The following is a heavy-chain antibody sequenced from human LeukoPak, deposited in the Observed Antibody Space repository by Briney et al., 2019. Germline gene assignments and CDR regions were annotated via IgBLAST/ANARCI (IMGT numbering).Heavy chain of an antibody. D-gene: IGHD6-6*01. V-gene: IGHV1-69*01. CDR1: GGTFSSYA. Sequence: ASVKVSCKASGGTFSSYAISWVRQAPGQGLEWMGGIIPIFGTANYAQKFQGRVTIIADESTSTAYMELSSLRSEDTAVYYCARGFASSSSPFDYWGQGTLVTISS. CDR2: IIPIFGTA. CDR3: ARGFASSSSPFDY. J-gene: IGHJ4*02.